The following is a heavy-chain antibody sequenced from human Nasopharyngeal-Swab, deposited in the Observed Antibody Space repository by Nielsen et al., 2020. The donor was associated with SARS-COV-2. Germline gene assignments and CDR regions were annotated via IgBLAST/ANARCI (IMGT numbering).Heavy chain of an antibody. Sequence: RQPPGNGLERVSAISGSGGSTYYADSVKGRFTISRDNSKNTLSLQMNSLRAEDTAVYYCAKDKGGRSWYGGAYYYYGMDVWGQGTTVTVSS. CDR2: ISGSGGST. CDR3: AKDKGGRSWYGGAYYYYGMDV. D-gene: IGHD6-13*01. V-gene: IGHV3-23*01. J-gene: IGHJ6*02.